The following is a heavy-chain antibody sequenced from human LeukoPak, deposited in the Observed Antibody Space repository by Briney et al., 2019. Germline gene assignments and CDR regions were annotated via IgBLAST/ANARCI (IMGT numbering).Heavy chain of an antibody. J-gene: IGHJ5*02. CDR1: GGSISSYY. CDR2: IYYSGSA. Sequence: PSETLSLTCTVSGGSISSYYWSWIRQPPGKGLEWIGYIYYSGSANYNPSLKSRVTISVDTSKNQFSLKLSSVTAADTAMYYCARLEEDLTLGVAGYWFVPWGQGTLVTVS. CDR3: ARLEEDLTLGVAGYWFVP. D-gene: IGHD3-16*01. V-gene: IGHV4-59*01.